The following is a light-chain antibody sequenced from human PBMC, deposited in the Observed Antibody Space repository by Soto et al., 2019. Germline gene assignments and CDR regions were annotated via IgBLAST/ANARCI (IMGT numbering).Light chain of an antibody. CDR3: QQYNDWPQWT. Sequence: EIVMTQSPATLSVSPGERANLSRRSSQSVGNNLAWYQQKPGQAHRLIIYGASTRATGIPDRFSGSRSGTEFTLTVRRLKPEDLAVYYCQQYNDWPQWTLGIGNKG. CDR1: QSVGNN. CDR2: GAS. J-gene: IGKJ1*01. V-gene: IGKV3-15*01.